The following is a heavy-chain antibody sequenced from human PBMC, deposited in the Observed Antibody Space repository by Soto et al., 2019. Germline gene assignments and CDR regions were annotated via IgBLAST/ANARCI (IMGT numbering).Heavy chain of an antibody. CDR1: GGSISSSNW. CDR2: IYHSGST. V-gene: IGHV4-4*02. D-gene: IGHD3-10*01. CDR3: ARDGESFGAMGRGGFDY. Sequence: SSETLSLTCAVSGGSISSSNWWSWVRQPPGKGLEWIGEIYHSGSTDYNPSLKSRVTISVDKSKNQFSLKLSSVTAADTAVYYCARDGESFGAMGRGGFDYWGQGTLVTVS. J-gene: IGHJ4*02.